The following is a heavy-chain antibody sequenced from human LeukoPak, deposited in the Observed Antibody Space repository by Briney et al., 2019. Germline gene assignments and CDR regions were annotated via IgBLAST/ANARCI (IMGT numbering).Heavy chain of an antibody. Sequence: GGSLRLSCAASGSAFSSYGIHWGRHAPGKGLEWVAVISHDGSNKNHSDSVKGRFTISTDNSKHTPYLQRNSLIAEETAVYYCAKDQIGWGPGYSSGPLDYWGQGPVVTVSS. J-gene: IGHJ4*02. CDR2: ISHDGSNK. V-gene: IGHV3-30*18. D-gene: IGHD6-19*01. CDR3: AKDQIGWGPGYSSGPLDY. CDR1: GSAFSSYG.